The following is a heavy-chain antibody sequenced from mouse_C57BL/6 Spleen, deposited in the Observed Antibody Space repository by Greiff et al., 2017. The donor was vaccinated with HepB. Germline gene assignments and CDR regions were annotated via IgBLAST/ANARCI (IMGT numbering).Heavy chain of an antibody. CDR3: TRDSDYEGWYFDV. J-gene: IGHJ1*03. Sequence: EVNVVESGEGLVKPGGSLKLSCAASGFTFSSYAMSWVRQTPEKRLEWVAYISSGGDYIYYADTVKGRFTISRDNARNTLYLQMSSLKSEDTAMYYCTRDSDYEGWYFDVWGTGTTVTVSS. D-gene: IGHD2-4*01. CDR2: ISSGGDYI. V-gene: IGHV5-9-1*02. CDR1: GFTFSSYA.